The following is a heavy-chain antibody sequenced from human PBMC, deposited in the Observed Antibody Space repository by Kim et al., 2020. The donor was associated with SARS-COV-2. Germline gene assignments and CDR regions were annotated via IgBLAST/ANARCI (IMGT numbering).Heavy chain of an antibody. J-gene: IGHJ4*02. D-gene: IGHD3-22*01. CDR3: AKDMERSSGFDY. Sequence: YNADPVKARLTISRDKSKNTLYLQMNSLRAEDTAVYYCAKDMERSSGFDYWGQGTLVTVSS. V-gene: IGHV3-23*01.